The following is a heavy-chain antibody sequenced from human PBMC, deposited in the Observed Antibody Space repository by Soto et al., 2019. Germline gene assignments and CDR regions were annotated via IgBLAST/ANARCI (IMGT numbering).Heavy chain of an antibody. CDR1: GFTFSSYA. V-gene: IGHV3-30-3*01. CDR2: ISYDGSNK. D-gene: IGHD3-16*01. J-gene: IGHJ2*01. Sequence: QVQLVESGGGVVQPGRSLRLSCAASGFTFSSYAMHWVRQAPGKGLEWVAVISYDGSNKYYADSVKGRFTISRDNSKNTLYLQMNSLRTEDTAVYYCARPRWRDDDNWGDFDLWGRGTLVTVSS. CDR3: ARPRWRDDDNWGDFDL.